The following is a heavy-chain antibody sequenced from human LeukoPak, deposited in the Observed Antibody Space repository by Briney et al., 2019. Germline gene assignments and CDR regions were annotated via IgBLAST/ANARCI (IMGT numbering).Heavy chain of an antibody. CDR3: ARDAYDSSGYYDY. Sequence: SETLSLTCTVSGYSISSGYYWGWIRQPPGKGLEWIGSIYHSGSTYYNPSLKSRVTISVDTSKNQFSLKLSSVTAADTAVYYCARDAYDSSGYYDYWGQGTLVTVSS. CDR2: IYHSGST. J-gene: IGHJ4*02. V-gene: IGHV4-38-2*02. CDR1: GYSISSGYY. D-gene: IGHD3-22*01.